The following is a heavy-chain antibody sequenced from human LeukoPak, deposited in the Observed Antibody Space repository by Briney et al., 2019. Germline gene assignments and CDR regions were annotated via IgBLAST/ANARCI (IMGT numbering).Heavy chain of an antibody. Sequence: PSETLSLTCTVSGGSISSYCWSWIRQPPGKGLEWIGYIYYSGSTNYNPSLKSRVTISVDTSKNQFSLKLSSVTAADTAVYYCASSSRRTSDAFDIWGQGTMVTVSS. CDR3: ASSSRRTSDAFDI. V-gene: IGHV4-59*01. J-gene: IGHJ3*02. CDR2: IYYSGST. D-gene: IGHD1-14*01. CDR1: GGSISSYC.